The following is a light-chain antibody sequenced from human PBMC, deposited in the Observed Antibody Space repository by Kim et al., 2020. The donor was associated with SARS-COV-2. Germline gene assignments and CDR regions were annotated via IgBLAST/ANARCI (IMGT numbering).Light chain of an antibody. Sequence: SPGESATLACKASQSVSSNLAWYQQKTGQAPRLLIYGASTRATGIPARFSGSGSGTEFTLTISSLQSEDFAVYYCQQYNNWPLLTFGGGTKVDIK. V-gene: IGKV3-15*01. J-gene: IGKJ4*01. CDR3: QQYNNWPLLT. CDR2: GAS. CDR1: QSVSSN.